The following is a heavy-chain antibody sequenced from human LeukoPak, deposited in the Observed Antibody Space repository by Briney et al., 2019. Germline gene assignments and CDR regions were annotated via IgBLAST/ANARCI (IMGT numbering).Heavy chain of an antibody. Sequence: SETLSLTCTVSGDSISSYYWSWIRQPPGKGLEWIGYIFNSGSTNYNPSLKSRVTVSVDTSKNQFSLRLSSVTAADTAVYYCARALTMYSSGRIYWYFDLWGRGTLVTVSS. CDR1: GDSISSYY. D-gene: IGHD6-19*01. J-gene: IGHJ2*01. CDR2: IFNSGST. CDR3: ARALTMYSSGRIYWYFDL. V-gene: IGHV4-59*08.